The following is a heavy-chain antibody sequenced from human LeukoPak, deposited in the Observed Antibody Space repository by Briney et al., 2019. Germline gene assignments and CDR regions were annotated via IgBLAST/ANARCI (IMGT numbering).Heavy chain of an antibody. D-gene: IGHD3-3*01. Sequence: PSETLSLTCTVSGGSISSGGYYWSWIRQHPGKGLEWIGYIYYSGSTYYNPSLKSRVTISVDTSKNQFSLKLSSVTAADTAVYYCARAVKIGYYDFWSGYSMGAFDIWGQGTMVTVSS. CDR1: GGSISSGGYY. CDR2: IYYSGST. CDR3: ARAVKIGYYDFWSGYSMGAFDI. V-gene: IGHV4-30-4*08. J-gene: IGHJ3*02.